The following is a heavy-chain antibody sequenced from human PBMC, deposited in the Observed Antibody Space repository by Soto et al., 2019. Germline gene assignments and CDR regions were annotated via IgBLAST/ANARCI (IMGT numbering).Heavy chain of an antibody. J-gene: IGHJ4*02. D-gene: IGHD3-10*01. CDR1: GGSISSGGYY. CDR2: IYYSWST. CDR3: ARGLSITMVRGVKNYFDY. Sequence: QVQLQESGPGLVKPSQTLSLTCTVSGGSISSGGYYWSWIRQHPGKGLEWIGYIYYSWSTYYNPSLKSRVTKSVDTSKNQFSLKLSSVTAADTAVYYCARGLSITMVRGVKNYFDYWGQGTLVTVSS. V-gene: IGHV4-31*03.